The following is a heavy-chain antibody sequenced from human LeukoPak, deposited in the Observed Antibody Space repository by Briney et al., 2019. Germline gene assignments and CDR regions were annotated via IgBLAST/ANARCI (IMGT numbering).Heavy chain of an antibody. D-gene: IGHD6-6*01. CDR2: IYYSGST. CDR1: GGSISSYY. V-gene: IGHV4-59*08. CDR3: AASSSSRGAIDY. Sequence: SETLSLTCTVSGGSISSYYWSWIWQSPGKGLEWIGYIYYSGSTNYNPSLKSRVTISVDTSKSQFSLKLNSVTAADTAAYYCAASSSSRGAIDYWGQGTLVTVSS. J-gene: IGHJ4*02.